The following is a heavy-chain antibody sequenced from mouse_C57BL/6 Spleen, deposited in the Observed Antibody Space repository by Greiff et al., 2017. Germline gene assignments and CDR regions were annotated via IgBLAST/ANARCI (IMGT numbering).Heavy chain of an antibody. V-gene: IGHV1-69*01. J-gene: IGHJ2*01. CDR2: IDPSDSYT. D-gene: IGHD1-1*01. CDR1: GYTFTSYW. CDR3: AREDYYGSRGYFDY. Sequence: QVQLKQPGAELVMPGASVKLSCKASGYTFTSYWMHWVKQRPGQGLEWIGEIDPSDSYTNYNQKFKGKSTLTVDKSSSTAYMQLSSLTSEDSAVYYCAREDYYGSRGYFDYWGQGTTLTVSS.